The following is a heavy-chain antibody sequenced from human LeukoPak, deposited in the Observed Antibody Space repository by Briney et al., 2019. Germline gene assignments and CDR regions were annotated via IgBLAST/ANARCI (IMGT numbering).Heavy chain of an antibody. CDR2: INWNGGST. CDR1: GFTFDDYG. J-gene: IGHJ4*02. CDR3: AGDIYGSGGY. Sequence: GGSLRLSCAASGFTFDDYGMSWVRQAPGKGLEWVSGINWNGGSTGYADSMKGRFTISRDNAKKSLYLQMNSLRVEDTALYYCAGDIYGSGGYWGQGTLVTVSS. V-gene: IGHV3-20*04. D-gene: IGHD3-10*01.